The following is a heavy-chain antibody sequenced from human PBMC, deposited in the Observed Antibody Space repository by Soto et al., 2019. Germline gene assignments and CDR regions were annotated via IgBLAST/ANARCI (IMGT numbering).Heavy chain of an antibody. D-gene: IGHD6-6*01. CDR2: FDPEDGET. Sequence: ASVKVSCKASGYTFTSYDINWVRQAPGKGLEWMGGFDPEDGETIYAQKFQGRVTMTEDTSTDTAYMELSSLRSEDTAVYYCATIAARPNDAFDIWGQGTMVTVSS. CDR3: ATIAARPNDAFDI. CDR1: GYTFTSYD. J-gene: IGHJ3*02. V-gene: IGHV1-24*01.